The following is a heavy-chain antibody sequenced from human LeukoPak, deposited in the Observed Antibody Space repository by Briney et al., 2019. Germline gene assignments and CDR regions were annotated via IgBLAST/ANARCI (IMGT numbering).Heavy chain of an antibody. J-gene: IGHJ4*02. CDR1: GYTFTSYY. V-gene: IGHV1-46*01. CDR3: ARVPWGSYRFFDY. CDR2: INPSGGST. Sequence: ASVKVSCKASGYTFTSYYMHWVRQAPGQGLEWMGIINPSGGSTSYAQKFQGRVTMTRDMSTSTVYMELRSLRSDDTAVYYCARVPWGSYRFFDYWGQGTLVTVSS. D-gene: IGHD3-16*02.